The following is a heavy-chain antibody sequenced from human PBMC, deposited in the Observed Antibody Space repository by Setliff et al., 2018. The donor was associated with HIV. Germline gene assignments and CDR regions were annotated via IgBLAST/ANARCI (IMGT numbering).Heavy chain of an antibody. D-gene: IGHD1-26*01. J-gene: IGHJ3*02. V-gene: IGHV1-69*02. CDR1: RSTFNSHT. CDR2: IIPILGVA. CDR3: ATPGRGAKYSSPAWGRTGAWQRNALDI. Sequence: ASVKVSCKASRSTFNSHTINWVRPAPGQGLDWMGRIIPILGVANYAQRFQGRVTMTRDTSISTAYMELSSLRSEDTAVYYCATPGRGAKYSSPAWGRTGAWQRNALDIWGQGTMVTV.